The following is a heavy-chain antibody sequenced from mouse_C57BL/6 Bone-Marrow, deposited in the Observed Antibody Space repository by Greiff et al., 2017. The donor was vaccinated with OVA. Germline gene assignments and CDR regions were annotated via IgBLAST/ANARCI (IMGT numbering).Heavy chain of an antibody. J-gene: IGHJ3*01. CDR1: GFTFSSYG. CDR3: ARITTVGDSWFAY. Sequence: EVQLVESGGDLVKPGGSLKLSCAASGFTFSSYGMSWVRQSPDKRLEWVATISSGGSYTYYPASVSGRFTISRDKAKNTLDVQMSSRWSRDTSMYYCARITTVGDSWFAYWGQGALVTVSA. CDR2: ISSGGSYT. V-gene: IGHV5-6*01. D-gene: IGHD1-1*01.